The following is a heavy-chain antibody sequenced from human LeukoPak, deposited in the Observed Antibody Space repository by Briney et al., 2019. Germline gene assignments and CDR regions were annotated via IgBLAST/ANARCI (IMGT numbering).Heavy chain of an antibody. CDR3: ARNIAAAGYYYYYYMDV. V-gene: IGHV1-8*01. CDR1: GYTFTTYD. D-gene: IGHD6-13*01. Sequence: ASVKVSCKASGYTFTTYDINWVRQATGQGLEWMGWMNPNSGNTGYAQKFQGRVTMTRDTSISTAYMELSSLRAEDTAVYYCARNIAAAGYYYYYYMDVWGKGTTVTVSS. J-gene: IGHJ6*03. CDR2: MNPNSGNT.